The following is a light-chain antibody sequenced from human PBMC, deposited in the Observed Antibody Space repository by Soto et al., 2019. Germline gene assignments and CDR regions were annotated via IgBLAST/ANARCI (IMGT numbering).Light chain of an antibody. CDR3: SSYTTSSTLI. J-gene: IGLJ2*01. CDR1: SSDVGRYKL. V-gene: IGLV2-14*03. Sequence: QSVLTQPASVSGSPGQSITISCTGTSSDVGRYKLVSWYQQHPGKAPKLMIYDVSNRPSGVSNRFAGSKSGNTASRTISGLQAEDEADYYCSSYTTSSTLIFGGGTKVTVL. CDR2: DVS.